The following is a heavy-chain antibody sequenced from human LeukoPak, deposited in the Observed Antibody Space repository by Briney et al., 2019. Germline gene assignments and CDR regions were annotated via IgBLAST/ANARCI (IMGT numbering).Heavy chain of an antibody. CDR2: IYTSGST. Sequence: PSETLSLTCTVSGGSISSYYWSWIRQPAGKGLEWIGRIYTSGSTNYNPYLKSRVTMSVDTSKNQFSLKLSSVTAADTAVYYCAREFEYSSSSGLFDIWGPGTMVTVSS. D-gene: IGHD6-6*01. CDR1: GGSISSYY. V-gene: IGHV4-4*07. CDR3: AREFEYSSSSGLFDI. J-gene: IGHJ3*02.